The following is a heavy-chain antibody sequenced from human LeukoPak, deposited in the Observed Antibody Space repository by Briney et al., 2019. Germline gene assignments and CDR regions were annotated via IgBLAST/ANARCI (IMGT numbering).Heavy chain of an antibody. V-gene: IGHV1-18*01. CDR1: GYSFVLYG. CDR3: ASGSYYDPRRY. D-gene: IGHD1-26*01. J-gene: IGHJ4*02. CDR2: ISAYNGNT. Sequence: ASVKVSCKASGYSFVLYGISWVRQAPGQGLEWMGWISAYNGNTNYAQKLQGRVTMTTDTSTSTAYMELRSLRSDDAAVYYCASGSYYDPRRYWGQGTLVTVSS.